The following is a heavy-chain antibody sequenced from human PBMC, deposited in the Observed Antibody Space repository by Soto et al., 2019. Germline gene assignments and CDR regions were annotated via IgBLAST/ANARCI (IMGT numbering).Heavy chain of an antibody. Sequence: ASVKVSCKASGYIFTDYYMHWVRQAPGQGLEWMGCINTKSGATKSAQKFQGRVTMTRDTSISTAYLDLSSLRSDDTAVYYCAKVDVMIAFGGVTPWYFGPWGQGTLVTVPS. D-gene: IGHD3-16*01. CDR1: GYIFTDYY. CDR2: INTKSGAT. J-gene: IGHJ5*02. V-gene: IGHV1-2*02. CDR3: AKVDVMIAFGGVTPWYFGP.